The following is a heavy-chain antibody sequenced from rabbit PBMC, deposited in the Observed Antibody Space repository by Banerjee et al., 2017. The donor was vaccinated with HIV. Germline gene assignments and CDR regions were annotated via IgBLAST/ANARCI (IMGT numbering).Heavy chain of an antibody. D-gene: IGHD1-1*01. J-gene: IGHJ6*01. CDR2: IYTGSGSA. V-gene: IGHV1S45*01. CDR3: ARWRPDDRWYLDL. CDR1: GFTISSSYW. Sequence: QEQLEESGGDLVQPEGSLTLTCTASGFTISSSYWICWVRQAPGKGLEWIGCIYTGSGSAYYASWVISRFAISKTSSTTVTLQMTSLTAADTATYFCARWRPDDRWYLDLWGPGTLVTVS.